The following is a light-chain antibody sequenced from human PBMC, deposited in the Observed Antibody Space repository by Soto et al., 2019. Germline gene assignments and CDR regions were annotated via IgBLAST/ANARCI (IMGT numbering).Light chain of an antibody. Sequence: EIVMTQSPATLSVSPGERATLSCRASQSVSSNLARYQQKPGQAPRLLIYGASTRATGIPARFSGSGSGTEFTLTISSLPSEDFAVYYCQQYNNWPPLTVGGGTKVEIK. CDR1: QSVSSN. CDR2: GAS. V-gene: IGKV3D-15*01. CDR3: QQYNNWPPLT. J-gene: IGKJ4*01.